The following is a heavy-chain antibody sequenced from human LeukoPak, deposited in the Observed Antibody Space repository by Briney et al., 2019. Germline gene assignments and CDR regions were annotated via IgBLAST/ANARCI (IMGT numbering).Heavy chain of an antibody. V-gene: IGHV4-39*07. CDR1: GDSISSTNYY. Sequence: SETLSLTCTVSGDSISSTNYYWGWIRQPPGKGLEWIGSIYHSGSTYYNPSLKSRVTISVDTSKNQFSLKLSSVTAADTAVYYCARKDTMIVVVDWGQGTMVTVSS. CDR2: IYHSGST. D-gene: IGHD3-22*01. J-gene: IGHJ3*01. CDR3: ARKDTMIVVVD.